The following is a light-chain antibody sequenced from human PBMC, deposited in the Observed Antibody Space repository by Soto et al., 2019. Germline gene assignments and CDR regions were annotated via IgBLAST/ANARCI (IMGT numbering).Light chain of an antibody. CDR3: QQYGSSGT. CDR2: WAS. CDR1: QSVLYRSNSKNY. Sequence: DIVMTQSPDSLAVSLGERATINCKSSQSVLYRSNSKNYLAWYQHKPGQPPRLLIYWASTRESGVPDRFSGSGSGTDFTLTISRLEPEDFAMYYCQQYGSSGTFGQGTKVDIK. V-gene: IGKV4-1*01. J-gene: IGKJ1*01.